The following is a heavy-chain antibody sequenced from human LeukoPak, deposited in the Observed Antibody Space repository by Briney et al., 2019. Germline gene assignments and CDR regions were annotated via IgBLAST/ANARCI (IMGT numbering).Heavy chain of an antibody. J-gene: IGHJ6*03. V-gene: IGHV3-30*04. D-gene: IGHD5-18*01. CDR1: GFTFSSYA. Sequence: GGSLRLSCAASGFTFSSYAMHWVRQAPGKGLEWVAVISYDGSNKYYADSVKGRFTISRDNSKNTLYLQMNSLRAEDTAVYYCARDLKYGYGGIRRYYYYYMDVWGKGTTVTVSS. CDR2: ISYDGSNK. CDR3: ARDLKYGYGGIRRYYYYYMDV.